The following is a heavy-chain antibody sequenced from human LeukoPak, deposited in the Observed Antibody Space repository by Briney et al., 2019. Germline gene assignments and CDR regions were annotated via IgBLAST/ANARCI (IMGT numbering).Heavy chain of an antibody. CDR2: IIPIFGTA. CDR1: GGTFSSYA. J-gene: IGHJ4*02. D-gene: IGHD3-22*01. CDR3: ARGGSSGWPGKGPDY. Sequence: ASVKVSCKASGGTFSSYAISWVRQAPGQGLEWMGGIIPIFGTANYAQKFQGRVTMTRDTSISTAYMELSRLTSDDTAVYYCARGGSSGWPGKGPDYWGQGTLVTVSS. V-gene: IGHV1-69*05.